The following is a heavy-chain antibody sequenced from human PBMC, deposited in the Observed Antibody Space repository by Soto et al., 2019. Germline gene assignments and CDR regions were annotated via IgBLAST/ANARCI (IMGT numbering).Heavy chain of an antibody. Sequence: GGSRRLSWAASGSTFSNAGLSWVRQAPGKGLGWVGRIKIKTDGGTTDYAAPVKGRFTISRDDSKNTLYLQMNSLKTEDTAVYYCTTDRLSRGYYYDSSGYLRYWGQGTLVTVSS. CDR1: GSTFSNAG. D-gene: IGHD3-22*01. CDR2: IKIKTDGGTT. V-gene: IGHV3-15*01. J-gene: IGHJ4*02. CDR3: TTDRLSRGYYYDSSGYLRY.